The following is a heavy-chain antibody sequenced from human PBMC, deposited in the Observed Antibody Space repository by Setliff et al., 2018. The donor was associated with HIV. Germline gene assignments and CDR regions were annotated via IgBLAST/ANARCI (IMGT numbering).Heavy chain of an antibody. J-gene: IGHJ5*02. V-gene: IGHV4-59*02. CDR1: GVSVTSHF. Sequence: SETLSLTCAVSGVSVTSHFWSWIRQPPGKGLEWIGYFSYRGGTNSNPSLKSRVTISVDTSKNDVSLKMRSVTAADTAVYYCVRDFGDNSGWDLWGQGMLVTVSS. D-gene: IGHD1-20*01. CDR2: FSYRGGT. CDR3: VRDFGDNSGWDL.